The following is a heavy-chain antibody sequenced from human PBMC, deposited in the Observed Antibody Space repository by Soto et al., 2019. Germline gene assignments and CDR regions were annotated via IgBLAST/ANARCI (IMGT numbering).Heavy chain of an antibody. D-gene: IGHD5-12*01. V-gene: IGHV1-2*02. CDR3: AREPGYGLGALDI. J-gene: IGHJ3*02. CDR1: GYTFTGYY. CDR2: IHLNSGGT. Sequence: ASVKVSCKASGYTFTGYYVHWVRQAPGHGLEWLGWIHLNSGGTNYAQSFQGRVTMTRDMSVSTVYMEMTGLSSDDTAVYYCAREPGYGLGALDIWGQGTTVTVSS.